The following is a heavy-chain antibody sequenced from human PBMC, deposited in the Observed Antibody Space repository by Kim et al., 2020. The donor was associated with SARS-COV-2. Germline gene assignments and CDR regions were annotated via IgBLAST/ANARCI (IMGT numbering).Heavy chain of an antibody. D-gene: IGHD5-18*01. Sequence: NPSRESRVTISVDTSKNQFSLKLSSVTAADTAVYYCARGTGYIPGKIIDYWGQGTLVTVSS. J-gene: IGHJ4*02. V-gene: IGHV4-34*01. CDR3: ARGTGYIPGKIIDY.